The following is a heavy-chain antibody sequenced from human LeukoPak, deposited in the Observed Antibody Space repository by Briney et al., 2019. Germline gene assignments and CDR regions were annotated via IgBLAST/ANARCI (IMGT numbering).Heavy chain of an antibody. CDR3: ARAAHSVGATPGFDY. V-gene: IGHV4-31*03. J-gene: IGHJ4*02. CDR1: GGSISSGGYY. CDR2: IYYSGST. D-gene: IGHD1-26*01. Sequence: SQTLSLTCTVSGGSISSGGYYWSWIRQHPGKGLEWIGYIYYSGSTYYNPSLKSRVTISVDTSKNQFSLKLSSVTAADTAVYYCARAAHSVGATPGFDYWGQGTLVTASS.